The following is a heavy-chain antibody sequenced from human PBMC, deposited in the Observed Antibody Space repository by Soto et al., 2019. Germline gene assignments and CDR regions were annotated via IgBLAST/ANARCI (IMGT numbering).Heavy chain of an antibody. CDR1: GVSITNDY. D-gene: IGHD3-9*01. Sequence: PSETLSLTCTVSGVSITNDYWHWIRQSPTRGLEWIGYIYDAGSPNYNPSVASRVTLSIDASKKQFSLSLRSVTAADTAIYYCARKLLVETFDNASDISSQGTMVTVSS. CDR2: IYDAGSP. CDR3: ARKLLVETFDNASDI. V-gene: IGHV4-59*01. J-gene: IGHJ3*02.